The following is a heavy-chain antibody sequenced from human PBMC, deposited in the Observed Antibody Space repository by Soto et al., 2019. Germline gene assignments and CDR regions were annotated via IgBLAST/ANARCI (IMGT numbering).Heavy chain of an antibody. CDR1: GFTFSDYA. Sequence: QVQLVEPGGGVVQPGRSLRLSCAASGFTFSDYAMHWVRQAPGKGLEWVAVVAYDGRSKYYADSVKGRFTISRDNSRTTVYLQMNSLRDEDTAMYYCARDDILVIPGGSYNYGMDVWGHGTTVTVSS. J-gene: IGHJ6*02. CDR2: VAYDGRSK. D-gene: IGHD2-2*01. CDR3: ARDDILVIPGGSYNYGMDV. V-gene: IGHV3-30*04.